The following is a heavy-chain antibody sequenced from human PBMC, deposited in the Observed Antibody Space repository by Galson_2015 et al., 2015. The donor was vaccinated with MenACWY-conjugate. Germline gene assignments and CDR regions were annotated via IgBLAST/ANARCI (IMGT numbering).Heavy chain of an antibody. Sequence: SLRLSCAASGFTFSSYGMHWVRQAPGKGLEWVAVISYDGSNKYYADSVKGRFTISRDNSKNTLYLQMNSLRAEDTAVYYCAKDLSPSWASSGMDVWGQGTTVTVPS. J-gene: IGHJ6*02. D-gene: IGHD2/OR15-2a*01. V-gene: IGHV3-30*18. CDR3: AKDLSPSWASSGMDV. CDR2: ISYDGSNK. CDR1: GFTFSSYG.